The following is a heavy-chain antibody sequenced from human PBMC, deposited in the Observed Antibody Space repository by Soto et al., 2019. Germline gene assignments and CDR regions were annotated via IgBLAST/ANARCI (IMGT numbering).Heavy chain of an antibody. J-gene: IGHJ6*02. Sequence: QVQLVQSGAEVKKPGASVKVSCKASGYNFKSFDINWVRQASGQGLEWMGWLKPSSGEAGYAEKFQGRLTMTRVTSTNTVSMELRRLTSEDTAVYYCVSDNLGSNFDYLGMDVWGHGTTVIVS. CDR3: VSDNLGSNFDYLGMDV. D-gene: IGHD3-9*01. CDR1: GYNFKSFD. V-gene: IGHV1-8*02. CDR2: LKPSSGEA.